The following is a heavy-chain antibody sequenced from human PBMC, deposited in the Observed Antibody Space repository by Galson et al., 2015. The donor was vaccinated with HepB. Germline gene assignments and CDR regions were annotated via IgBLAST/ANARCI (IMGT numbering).Heavy chain of an antibody. D-gene: IGHD2-8*01. V-gene: IGHV3-9*01. CDR3: SRLDYGTTGFSQH. Sequence: SLRLSCAASGFTFDDYAMHWVRQAPGKGLEWVSGISWNSGSIGYADSVKGRFTISRDNAKNSLFLQMNSLRAEDTAVYYCSRLDYGTTGFSQHWGQGTLVTVSS. CDR2: ISWNSGSI. J-gene: IGHJ1*01. CDR1: GFTFDDYA.